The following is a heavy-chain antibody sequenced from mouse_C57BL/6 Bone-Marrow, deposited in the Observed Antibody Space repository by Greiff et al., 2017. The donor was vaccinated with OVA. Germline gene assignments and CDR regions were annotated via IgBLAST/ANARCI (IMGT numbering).Heavy chain of an antibody. V-gene: IGHV5-17*01. CDR3: ARPGRGYDLAWFAY. CDR2: ISSGSSTL. J-gene: IGHJ3*01. D-gene: IGHD2-2*01. Sequence: EVKVVESGGGLVKPGGSLKLSCAASGFTFSDYGMHWVRQAPEKGLEWVAYISSGSSTLYYADTVKGRFTISRDNAKNTLFLQMTSLRSEDTAMYYCARPGRGYDLAWFAYWGQGTLVTVSA. CDR1: GFTFSDYG.